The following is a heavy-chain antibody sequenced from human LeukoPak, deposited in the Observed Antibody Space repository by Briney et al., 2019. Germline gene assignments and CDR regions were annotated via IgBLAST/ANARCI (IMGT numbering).Heavy chain of an antibody. CDR1: GGTFSSCA. J-gene: IGHJ5*02. CDR2: IIPIFGTA. Sequence: SVKVSCKASGGTFSSCAISWVRQAPGQGLEWMGGIIPIFGTANYAQKFQGRVTITTDESTSTAYMELSSLRSEDTAVYYCARLYDSSGYYYAVGWFDPWGQGTLVTVSS. V-gene: IGHV1-69*05. CDR3: ARLYDSSGYYYAVGWFDP. D-gene: IGHD3-22*01.